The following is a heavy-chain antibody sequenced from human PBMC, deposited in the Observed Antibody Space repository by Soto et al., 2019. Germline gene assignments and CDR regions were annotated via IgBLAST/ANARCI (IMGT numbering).Heavy chain of an antibody. D-gene: IGHD1-20*01. J-gene: IGHJ6*02. CDR2: IKQDGSEK. V-gene: IGHV3-7*01. Sequence: VQLQESGPGLVKPSETLSLTCTVSGGSVSSGSYYWSWIRQPPGKGLEWVANIKQDGSEKYYVDSVKGRFTICRDNAENSLYLQMNRLRAEDTALYYCARDGPPSITGTKNYYYYYGMDVWGQGTTVTVSS. CDR3: ARDGPPSITGTKNYYYYYGMDV. CDR1: GGSVSSGSYY.